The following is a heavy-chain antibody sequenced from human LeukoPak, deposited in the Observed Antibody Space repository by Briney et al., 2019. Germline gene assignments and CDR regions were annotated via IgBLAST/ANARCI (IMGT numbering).Heavy chain of an antibody. V-gene: IGHV4-38-2*01. CDR1: GYSISSGDY. CDR3: ARITGSYYYYYMDV. CDR2: IYHSGST. J-gene: IGHJ6*03. D-gene: IGHD3-10*01. Sequence: SETLSLTCAVSGYSISSGDYWVWIRQPPGKGLEWIGNIYHSGSTFYNPSLKSRVTILVHTSKNQFSLKLSSVTAADTAVYYCARITGSYYYYYMDVWDKGTTVTVSS.